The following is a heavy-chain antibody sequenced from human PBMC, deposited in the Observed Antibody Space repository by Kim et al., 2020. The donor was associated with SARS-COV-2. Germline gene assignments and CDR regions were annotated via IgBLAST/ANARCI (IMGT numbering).Heavy chain of an antibody. V-gene: IGHV4-30-2*04. D-gene: IGHD2-15*01. J-gene: IGHJ4*02. CDR3: AREAVVPLFSFDS. Sequence: NPRRESAVTLTVDTSKNQFSLKQSSVTAAETAVYYCAREAVVPLFSFDSWGQGPLVTVSS.